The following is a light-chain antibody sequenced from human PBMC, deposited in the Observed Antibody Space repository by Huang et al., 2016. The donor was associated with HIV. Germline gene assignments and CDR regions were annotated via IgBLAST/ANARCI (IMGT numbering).Light chain of an antibody. V-gene: IGKV3-15*01. CDR2: GAS. CDR3: QKYNNWPRS. Sequence: EIVMTQSPATLSVSPGERVTLSCRASQSISSNLAWYQQKPGQAPRLLIYGASTRVTGIPARFSGSGSGTEFTLTISSLQSEDFVVYYCQKYNNWPRSFGPGTKLEIK. CDR1: QSISSN. J-gene: IGKJ2*03.